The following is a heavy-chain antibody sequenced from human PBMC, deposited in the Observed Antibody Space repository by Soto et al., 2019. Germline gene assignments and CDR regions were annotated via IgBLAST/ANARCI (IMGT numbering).Heavy chain of an antibody. D-gene: IGHD3-3*01. CDR3: ARPQTARDFWSGYYSGDWFDP. J-gene: IGHJ5*02. CDR1: GGSISSSSY. CDR2: IIYSGSTYWST. Sequence: SETLSLTCNVSGGSISSSSYWGWIRQPPGKGLEWIGSIIYSGSTYWSTYYNPSLKSRVTISVDTSKNQFSLKLSSVTAADTAVYYCARPQTARDFWSGYYSGDWFDPWGQGTLVTVSS. V-gene: IGHV4-39*01.